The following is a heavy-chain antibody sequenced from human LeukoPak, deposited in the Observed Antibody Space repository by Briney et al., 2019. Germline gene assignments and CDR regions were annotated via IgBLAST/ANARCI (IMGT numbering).Heavy chain of an antibody. V-gene: IGHV1-46*01. CDR2: INPSGGST. CDR1: GYTFTSYY. Sequence: GASVKVSCKASGYTFTSYYMHWVRQAPGQGLEWMGIINPSGGSTSYAQKLQGRVTMTTDTSTSTAYMELRSLRSDDTAVYYCARRPGPYYFDYWGQGTLVTVSS. D-gene: IGHD3-10*01. J-gene: IGHJ4*02. CDR3: ARRPGPYYFDY.